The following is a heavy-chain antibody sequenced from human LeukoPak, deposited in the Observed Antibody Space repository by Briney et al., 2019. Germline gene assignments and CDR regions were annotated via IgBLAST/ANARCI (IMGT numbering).Heavy chain of an antibody. Sequence: SETLSLTCAVYGGSFSGYYWSWIRQPPGKGLEWVGEINHSGSTNYNPSLKSRVTISVDTSKNQFSLKQRSVTAADTAVYYCAREGSSSMYYFDYWGQGTLVTVSS. CDR1: GGSFSGYY. CDR2: INHSGST. CDR3: AREGSSSMYYFDY. J-gene: IGHJ4*02. D-gene: IGHD6-6*01. V-gene: IGHV4-34*01.